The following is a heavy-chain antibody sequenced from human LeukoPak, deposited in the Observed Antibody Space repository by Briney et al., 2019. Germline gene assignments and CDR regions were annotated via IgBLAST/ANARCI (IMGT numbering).Heavy chain of an antibody. V-gene: IGHV4-34*01. Sequence: SETLSLTCAVYGGSFSGYYWSWIRQPPGKGLEWIGEINHSGSTNYNPSLKSRVTISVDTSKNQFSLKLSSMTAADTAVYYCARGFPRRRNGYYGMDVWGQGTTVTVSS. CDR1: GGSFSGYY. D-gene: IGHD1-14*01. CDR3: ARGFPRRRNGYYGMDV. CDR2: INHSGST. J-gene: IGHJ6*02.